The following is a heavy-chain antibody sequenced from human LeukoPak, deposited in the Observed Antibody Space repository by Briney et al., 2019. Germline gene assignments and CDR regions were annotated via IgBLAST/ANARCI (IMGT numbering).Heavy chain of an antibody. D-gene: IGHD3-3*01. J-gene: IGHJ6*03. Sequence: PGGSLRLSCAASGFTFDDYAMHWVRQAPGKGLEWVSGISWNSGSIGYADSVKGGFTISRDNAKNSLYLQMNSLRAEDTAVYYCARGITIFGVVIGNDYYYYMDVWGKGTTVTVSS. V-gene: IGHV3-9*01. CDR2: ISWNSGSI. CDR1: GFTFDDYA. CDR3: ARGITIFGVVIGNDYYYYMDV.